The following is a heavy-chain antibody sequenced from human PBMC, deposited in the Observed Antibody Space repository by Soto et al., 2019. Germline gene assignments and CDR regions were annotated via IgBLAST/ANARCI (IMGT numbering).Heavy chain of an antibody. Sequence: GGSLRLSCAASGFNLNDFGIHWVRQAPGKGLEWVSHTWYDGNRENYADSVKGRFTISRDSSKNTVYLHMNSLRVEDTAVYYCAKENTPPYFDSWGQGALVTVSS. J-gene: IGHJ4*02. V-gene: IGHV3-33*06. CDR2: TWYDGNRE. CDR3: AKENTPPYFDS. CDR1: GFNLNDFG. D-gene: IGHD2-15*01.